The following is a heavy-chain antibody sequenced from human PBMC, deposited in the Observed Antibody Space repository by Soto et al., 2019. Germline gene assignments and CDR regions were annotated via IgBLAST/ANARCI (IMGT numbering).Heavy chain of an antibody. CDR2: ISGSGGST. CDR1: GFTFSSYA. D-gene: IGHD3-3*01. CDR3: AKGIDYDFWSGFYYYYYMDV. V-gene: IGHV3-23*01. J-gene: IGHJ6*03. Sequence: GGSLRLSCAASGFTFSSYAMSWVRQAPGKGLEWVSAISGSGGSTYYADSVKGRFTITSDNSKNTLYLQRNSLRAEDTAVYYCAKGIDYDFWSGFYYYYYMDVWGKGTTVTVSS.